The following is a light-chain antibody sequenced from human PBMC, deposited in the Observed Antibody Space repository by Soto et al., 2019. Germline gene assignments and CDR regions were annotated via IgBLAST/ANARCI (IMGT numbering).Light chain of an antibody. CDR2: AAS. Sequence: FQVTQSPSTWSTSIPNRVNITCRASQGISSWLAWYQQKPGKAPKLLIYAASSLQSGVPSRFSGSGSGTDFTLTISSLQPEDFATYYCQQANSFPHTFGQGTRLEIK. CDR3: QQANSFPHT. CDR1: QGISSW. V-gene: IGKV1-12*01. J-gene: IGKJ5*01.